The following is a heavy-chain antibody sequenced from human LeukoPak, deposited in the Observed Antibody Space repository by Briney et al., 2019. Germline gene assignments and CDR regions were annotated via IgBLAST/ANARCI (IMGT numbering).Heavy chain of an antibody. CDR3: ARISQHYYDFGGFAY. J-gene: IGHJ4*02. CDR2: IITIFGTA. CDR1: GGTFSSYA. D-gene: IGHD3-3*01. V-gene: IGHV1-69*05. Sequence: GSSVKVSCKASGGTFSSYAISWVRQAPGQGLEWMGGIITIFGTANYAQKFQGRVTITTDESTSTAYMELSSLRSEDTAVYYCARISQHYYDFGGFAYWGQGTLVTVSS.